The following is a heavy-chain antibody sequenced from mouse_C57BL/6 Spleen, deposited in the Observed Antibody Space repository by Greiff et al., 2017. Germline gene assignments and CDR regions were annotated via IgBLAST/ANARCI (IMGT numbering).Heavy chain of an antibody. V-gene: IGHV5-4*01. CDR1: GFTFSSYA. CDR2: ISDGGSYT. D-gene: IGHD4-1*01. Sequence: EVKLVESGGGLVKPGGSLKLSCAASGFTFSSYAMSWVRQTPEKRLEWVATISDGGSYTYYPDNVKGRFTIARDNAKNNLYLQMSHLKSEDTAMYYCARDRLTGTWFAYWGQGTLVTVS. J-gene: IGHJ3*01. CDR3: ARDRLTGTWFAY.